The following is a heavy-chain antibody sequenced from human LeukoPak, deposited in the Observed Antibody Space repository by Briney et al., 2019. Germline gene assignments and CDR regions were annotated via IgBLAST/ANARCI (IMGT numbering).Heavy chain of an antibody. Sequence: QSGGSLRLSCAASGFTFSSYAMHWVRQAPGKGLEYVSAISSNGGSTYYANSVKGRFTISRDNSKNTLYLQMNSLRAEDTAVYYCAKDLMLSYGDSSWADYWGQGTLVTVSS. J-gene: IGHJ4*02. CDR1: GFTFSSYA. D-gene: IGHD4-17*01. V-gene: IGHV3-64*01. CDR3: AKDLMLSYGDSSWADY. CDR2: ISSNGGST.